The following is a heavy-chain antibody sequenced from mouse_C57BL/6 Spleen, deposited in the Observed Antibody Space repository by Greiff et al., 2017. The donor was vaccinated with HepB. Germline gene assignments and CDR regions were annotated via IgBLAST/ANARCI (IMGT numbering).Heavy chain of an antibody. CDR3: ARAEISSVVGTEGFDY. D-gene: IGHD1-1*01. Sequence: EVQLQQSGPELVKSGASVKISCKSSGYSFTGYYMHWVKQSHVNILDWIGYIYPYNGVSSYIQKFKGQATLTVYKSSSTAYMELRSLTSEDSAVCYCARAEISSVVGTEGFDYWDQGNTRTVSS. J-gene: IGHJ2*01. CDR2: IYPYNGVS. CDR1: GYSFTGYY. V-gene: IGHV1-31*01.